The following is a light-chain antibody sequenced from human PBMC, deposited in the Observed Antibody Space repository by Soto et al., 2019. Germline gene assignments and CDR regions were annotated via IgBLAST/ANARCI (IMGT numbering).Light chain of an antibody. Sequence: HSVLTQPPSASGTPGQRVSISCSGSSSNIGSSSVNWYQQLPGMAPKLLIYSSDQRPSGVPDRFSGSKSGTSASLAISGLQSEDEADYYCAAWDDSLNGVLFGGGTKLTVL. CDR3: AAWDDSLNGVL. CDR2: SSD. CDR1: SSNIGSSS. V-gene: IGLV1-44*01. J-gene: IGLJ2*01.